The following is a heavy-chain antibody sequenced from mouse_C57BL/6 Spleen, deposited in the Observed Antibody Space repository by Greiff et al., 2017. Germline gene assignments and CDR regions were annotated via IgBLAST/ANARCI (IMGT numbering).Heavy chain of an antibody. CDR3: ATGSYINKFAH. Sequence: VQLQQPGAELVRPGTSVKLSCKASGYTFTSYWMHWVKQRPGQGLEWIGVIDPSDSYTNYNQKFKGKATLTVDTSSSTAYMQLRSLTSEDSAVYYCATGSYINKFAHRGDGPLATLP. J-gene: IGHJ3*01. V-gene: IGHV1-59*01. D-gene: IGHD6-1*01. CDR1: GYTFTSYW. CDR2: IDPSDSYT.